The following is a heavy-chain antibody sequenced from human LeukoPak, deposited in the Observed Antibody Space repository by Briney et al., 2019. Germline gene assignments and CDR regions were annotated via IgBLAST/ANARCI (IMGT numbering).Heavy chain of an antibody. D-gene: IGHD2-15*01. V-gene: IGHV3-30*18. Sequence: GGSLRLSCAASGFTFSSYGMHWVRQAPGKGLEWVAVISYDGSNKYYADSVKGRFTISRDNSKNTLYLRMNSLRAEDTAVYYCAKDMGYCSGGSCYLDYWGQGTLVTVSS. CDR1: GFTFSSYG. CDR2: ISYDGSNK. J-gene: IGHJ4*02. CDR3: AKDMGYCSGGSCYLDY.